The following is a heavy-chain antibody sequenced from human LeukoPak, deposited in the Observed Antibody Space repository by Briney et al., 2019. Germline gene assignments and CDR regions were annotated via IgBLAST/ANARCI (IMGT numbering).Heavy chain of an antibody. CDR3: ARRFRYCSSTSCYGEYFQH. Sequence: SETLSLTCTVSGGSISSYYWSWIRQPPGKGLEWIGYIYYSGSTNYNPSLKSRVTISVDTSKNQFSLKLSSVTAADTAVYYCARRFRYCSSTSCYGEYFQHWGQGTLVTVSS. D-gene: IGHD2-2*01. J-gene: IGHJ1*01. CDR1: GGSISSYY. CDR2: IYYSGST. V-gene: IGHV4-59*12.